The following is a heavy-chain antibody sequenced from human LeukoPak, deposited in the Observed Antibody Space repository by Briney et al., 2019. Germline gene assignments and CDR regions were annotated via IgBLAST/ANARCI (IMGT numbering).Heavy chain of an antibody. J-gene: IGHJ3*02. CDR3: ARERNGAFDI. Sequence: QPGGSLRLSCAASGFTVSSNYMSWVRQAPGKGLEWVSVIYSGGSTYYADSVEGRFTISRDNSKNTLYLQMNSLRAEDTAVYYCARERNGAFDIWGQGTMVTVSS. V-gene: IGHV3-53*01. D-gene: IGHD2-8*01. CDR1: GFTVSSNY. CDR2: IYSGGST.